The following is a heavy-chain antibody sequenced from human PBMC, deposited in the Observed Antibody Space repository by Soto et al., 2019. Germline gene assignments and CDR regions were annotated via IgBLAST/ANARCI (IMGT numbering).Heavy chain of an antibody. CDR2: INHSGST. V-gene: IGHV4-34*01. D-gene: IGHD1-20*01. CDR1: GGSFSAYS. Sequence: SETLSVTCAVYGGSFSAYSWTWIRQPPGKGLEWIGEINHSGSTNYNPSLKSRVTISVDTSKNQFSLKLSSVTAADTAVYYCARGLRYNWNYFCYWGQGTLVTVSS. CDR3: ARGLRYNWNYFCY. J-gene: IGHJ4*02.